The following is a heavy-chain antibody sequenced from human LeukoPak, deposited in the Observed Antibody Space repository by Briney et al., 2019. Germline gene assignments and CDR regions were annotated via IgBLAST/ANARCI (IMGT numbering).Heavy chain of an antibody. CDR2: INQDGSVK. Sequence: GGSLRLSCEASGFTFSSYWMSWVREAPGKGLQWVANINQDGSVKYYVDSVKGRFSISRDNAKNSLFLQMNSLRAEDTALYYCARDIPEAANLDYWGQGTLVTVSS. D-gene: IGHD6-19*01. CDR3: ARDIPEAANLDY. J-gene: IGHJ4*02. V-gene: IGHV3-7*05. CDR1: GFTFSSYW.